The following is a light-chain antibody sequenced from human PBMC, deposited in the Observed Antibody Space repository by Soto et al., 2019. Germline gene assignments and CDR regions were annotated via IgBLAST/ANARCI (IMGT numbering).Light chain of an antibody. CDR3: QQYNDWLWT. Sequence: VSKKAPSALSSYRVAHSTLSGRASQSVSSNLAWYQQKPGQAPRLLIYGASTRPTGIPARFSGRGSGTEFTLTTTSLQSEDFAVYYCQQYNDWLWTLGPGTKVDIK. V-gene: IGKV3-15*01. J-gene: IGKJ1*01. CDR2: GAS. CDR1: QSVSSN.